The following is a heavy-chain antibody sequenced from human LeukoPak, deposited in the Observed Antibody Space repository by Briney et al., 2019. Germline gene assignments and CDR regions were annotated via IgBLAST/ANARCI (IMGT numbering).Heavy chain of an antibody. CDR3: GKVRVGTAHFDY. CDR2: ISHDGSNN. V-gene: IGHV3-30*18. D-gene: IGHD2-15*01. J-gene: IGHJ4*02. Sequence: GGSLRLSCAASGFTFSNYGMHWVRQAPGKGLEWVVVISHDGSNNNYADSVKGRFTISRDNSKNTLYLQMNSLRPEDTAVYYCGKVRVGTAHFDYWGQGTLVTVSS. CDR1: GFTFSNYG.